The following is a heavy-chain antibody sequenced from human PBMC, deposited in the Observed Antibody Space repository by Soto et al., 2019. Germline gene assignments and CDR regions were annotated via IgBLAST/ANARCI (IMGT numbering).Heavy chain of an antibody. D-gene: IGHD1-26*01. V-gene: IGHV3-48*01. CDR2: ISSVSSSTI. CDR3: ARGGFDY. Sequence: PGGSLRLSCAASGFTFSSYGMNWVRQAPGKGLEWVSYISSVSSSTIYYTDSVKGRFTISRDNAKNLVHLQMNSLRVEDTAVYYCARGGFDYWGQGTQVTVSS. CDR1: GFTFSSYG. J-gene: IGHJ4*02.